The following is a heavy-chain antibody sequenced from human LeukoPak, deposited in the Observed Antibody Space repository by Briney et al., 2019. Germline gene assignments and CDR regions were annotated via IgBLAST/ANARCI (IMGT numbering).Heavy chain of an antibody. J-gene: IGHJ4*02. V-gene: IGHV4-31*03. Sequence: SETLSLTCTVSGGSISSGGYYWSWIRQHPGKGLEWIGYIYYSGSTYYNPSLKSRVTISVDTSKNQFSLKLSSVTAADTAVNYCAREVVVTAILSHWGQGTLVTVSS. D-gene: IGHD2-21*02. CDR3: AREVVVTAILSH. CDR2: IYYSGST. CDR1: GGSISSGGYY.